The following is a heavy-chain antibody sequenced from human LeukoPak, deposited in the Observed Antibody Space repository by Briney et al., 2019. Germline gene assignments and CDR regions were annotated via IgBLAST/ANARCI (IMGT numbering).Heavy chain of an antibody. J-gene: IGHJ4*02. CDR3: AKGAPYGSGSYPVDY. V-gene: IGHV3-30*18. CDR2: ISYDGSNK. CDR1: GFTFSRYG. D-gene: IGHD3-10*01. Sequence: GRSLRLSCAASGFTFSRYGMHWVRQASGKGLEWVALISYDGSNKYYADSVKGRFTISRDNSKNTLYLQMNSLRPEDTAVYYCAKGAPYGSGSYPVDYWGQGTLVTVSS.